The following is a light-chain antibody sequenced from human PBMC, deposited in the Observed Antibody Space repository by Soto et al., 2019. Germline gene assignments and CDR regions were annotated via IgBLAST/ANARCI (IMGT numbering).Light chain of an antibody. J-gene: IGKJ4*01. CDR3: QQYYSTPLT. CDR2: WAS. V-gene: IGKV4-1*01. CDR1: QSVLYRSNNENY. Sequence: DIVMTQSPYSLAVSLGERATINCKSSQSVLYRSNNENYLAWYQQKPGQPPKLLIYWASTRESGVPDRFSGSGSGTDFTLTISSLQAEDVAVYYCQQYYSTPLTFGGGTKVDI.